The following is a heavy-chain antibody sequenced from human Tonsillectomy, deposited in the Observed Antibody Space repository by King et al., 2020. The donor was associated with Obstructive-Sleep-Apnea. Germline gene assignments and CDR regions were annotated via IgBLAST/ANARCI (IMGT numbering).Heavy chain of an antibody. CDR1: GFTFNNYG. D-gene: IGHD6-13*01. CDR3: AKDRRAATTAGPIDY. V-gene: IGHV3-30*18. CDR2: ISYDGSNK. Sequence: VQLVESGGGVVQPGRSLRLSCVASGFTFNNYGMHWVRQAPGKGLEWVAVISYDGSNKYYADSVKGRFTISRDNSKNTLYLQMNSLRAEETAVYYCAKDRRAATTAGPIDYWGQGTLATVSS. J-gene: IGHJ4*02.